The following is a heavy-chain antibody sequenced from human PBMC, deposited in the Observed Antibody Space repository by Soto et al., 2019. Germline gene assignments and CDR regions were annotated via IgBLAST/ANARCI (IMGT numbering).Heavy chain of an antibody. CDR2: ISAYNGNT. D-gene: IGHD3-10*01. J-gene: IGHJ4*02. V-gene: IGHV1-18*01. CDR3: SRSGATEGY. CDR1: GYTFTSYA. Sequence: QVQLVQSGAEVKKPGASVKVSCKASGYTFTSYAISWVRQAPGQGLEWMGWISAYNGNTNYAQKLQGRVTMTTDTSTTSTSMRLRSRRSEDAAVYCCSRSGATEGYWGQGTGVTVSS.